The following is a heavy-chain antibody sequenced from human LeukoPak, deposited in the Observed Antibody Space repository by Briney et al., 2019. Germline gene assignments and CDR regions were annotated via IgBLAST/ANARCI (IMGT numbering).Heavy chain of an antibody. Sequence: GGSLRLSCAASGFTFSSYGMHWVRQAPGKGLEWVAFIRYDGSNKYYVDSVKGRFTISRDNSKNTLYLQMNSLRAEDTAVYYCAKDLGYGSGSYYGFDPWGQGTLVTVSS. V-gene: IGHV3-30*02. CDR2: IRYDGSNK. J-gene: IGHJ5*02. CDR1: GFTFSSYG. D-gene: IGHD3-10*01. CDR3: AKDLGYGSGSYYGFDP.